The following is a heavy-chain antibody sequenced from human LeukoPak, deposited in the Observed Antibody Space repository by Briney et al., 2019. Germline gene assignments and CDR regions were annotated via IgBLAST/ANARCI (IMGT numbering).Heavy chain of an antibody. CDR1: GGSISSSSYY. CDR3: ARYYDFWSGYYTGIDYFDY. V-gene: IGHV4-39*01. D-gene: IGHD3-3*01. Sequence: SETLSLTCTVSGGSISSSSYYWGWIRQPPGKGLEWIGSIYYSGSTYYNPSLKSRVTISVDTSKNQFSLKLSSVTAADTAVYYCARYYDFWSGYYTGIDYFDYWGQGTLVTVSS. J-gene: IGHJ4*02. CDR2: IYYSGST.